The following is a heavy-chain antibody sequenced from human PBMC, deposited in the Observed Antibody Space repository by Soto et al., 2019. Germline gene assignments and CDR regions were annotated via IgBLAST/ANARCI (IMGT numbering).Heavy chain of an antibody. CDR1: GGTFSSYA. CDR2: IIPIFGTA. CDR3: AETRGCGVDCYPQPHYYDYGLDV. J-gene: IGHJ6*02. Sequence: SVKVSCKASGGTFSSYAISWVRQAPGQGLEWMGGIIPIFGTANYAQKFQGRVTITADESTSTAYMELSSLRSEDTAVYYWAETRGCGVDCYPQPHYYDYGLDVWGQGTTVTVSS. V-gene: IGHV1-69*13. D-gene: IGHD2-21*02.